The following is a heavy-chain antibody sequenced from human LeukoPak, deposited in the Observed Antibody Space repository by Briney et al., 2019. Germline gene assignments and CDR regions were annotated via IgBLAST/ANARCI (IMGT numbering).Heavy chain of an antibody. Sequence: GGSLRLSCAASGFTFSSYAMSWVRHAPGKGLEWDSAISGSGASTYYADSVKGRFTISRDNSKNTLYLQMNSLRAEDTAVYYCAKAPQFLYYDILTGYCYFDYWGQGTLVSVSS. V-gene: IGHV3-23*01. J-gene: IGHJ4*02. CDR1: GFTFSSYA. D-gene: IGHD3-9*01. CDR3: AKAPQFLYYDILTGYCYFDY. CDR2: ISGSGAST.